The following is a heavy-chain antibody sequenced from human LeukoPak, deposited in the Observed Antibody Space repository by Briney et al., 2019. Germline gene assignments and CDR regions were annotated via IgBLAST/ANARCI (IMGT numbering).Heavy chain of an antibody. Sequence: GGSLRLSCAASGFTFSSYAMSSVRQAPGKGLEWVSAISGSGGSTYYADSVKGRFTISRDNSKNTLYLQMNSLRAEDTAVYYCARYGSGSSVNWFDPWGQGTLVTVSP. J-gene: IGHJ5*02. V-gene: IGHV3-23*01. D-gene: IGHD3-10*01. CDR2: ISGSGGST. CDR1: GFTFSSYA. CDR3: ARYGSGSSVNWFDP.